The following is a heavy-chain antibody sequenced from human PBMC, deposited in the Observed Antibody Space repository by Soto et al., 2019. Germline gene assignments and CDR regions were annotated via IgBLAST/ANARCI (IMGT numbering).Heavy chain of an antibody. CDR2: IYHSGTT. CDR1: GFSISSGYF. V-gene: IGHV4-38-2*02. J-gene: IGHJ5*02. D-gene: IGHD3-22*01. CDR3: ARDSSGYYWFDP. Sequence: KPSETLSLTCAVSGFSISSGYFWGWIRQPPGKGPEWLGSIYHSGTTYYNPSVKGRVTISVDTSKNQFSLKMGSVTAADTAVYYCARDSSGYYWFDPWGQGTLVTVSS.